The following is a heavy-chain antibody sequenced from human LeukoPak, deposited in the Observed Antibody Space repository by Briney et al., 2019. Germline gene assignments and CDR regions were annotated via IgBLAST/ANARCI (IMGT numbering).Heavy chain of an antibody. CDR1: GFTFDYYG. V-gene: IGHV3-20*04. CDR3: ARVHGLFLEWSMDV. Sequence: GGSLRLSCAASGFTFDYYGMSWVRQAPGKGLEWVAGINRNGDSTGYADSVKGRFTISRDDAKNSLYLQMNSLRAEDTAVYYCARVHGLFLEWSMDVWGKGTTVTVSS. CDR2: INRNGDST. J-gene: IGHJ6*04. D-gene: IGHD3-3*01.